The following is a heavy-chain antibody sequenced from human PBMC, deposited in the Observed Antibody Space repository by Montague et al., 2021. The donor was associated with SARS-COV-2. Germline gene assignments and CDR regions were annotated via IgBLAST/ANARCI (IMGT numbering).Heavy chain of an antibody. V-gene: IGHV4-31*03. J-gene: IGHJ2*01. D-gene: IGHD2-15*01. CDR3: ARVLGGYCSGGSCYRGWYFDL. Sequence: TLSLTCTVSGGSISSGGYYWSWIRQHPGKGLELIGYIYYSGSTYYNPSLKSRVTISVDTSKNQFSLKLSSVTAADTAVYYCARVLGGYCSGGSCYRGWYFDLWGRGTLVTVSS. CDR1: GGSISSGGYY. CDR2: IYYSGST.